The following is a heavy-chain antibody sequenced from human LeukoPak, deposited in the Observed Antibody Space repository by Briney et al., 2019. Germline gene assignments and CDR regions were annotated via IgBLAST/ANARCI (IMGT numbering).Heavy chain of an antibody. D-gene: IGHD6-6*01. CDR1: GFTFSSYA. J-gene: IGHJ4*02. Sequence: GGSLRLSCAASGFTFSSYAMSWVRQAPGKGLEWVSAISGSGGSTYYADSVKGRFTISRDNSKNTLYLQMNSLRAEDTAVYYYAKFSGSSWVAYFDYWGQGTLVTVSS. CDR2: ISGSGGST. CDR3: AKFSGSSWVAYFDY. V-gene: IGHV3-23*01.